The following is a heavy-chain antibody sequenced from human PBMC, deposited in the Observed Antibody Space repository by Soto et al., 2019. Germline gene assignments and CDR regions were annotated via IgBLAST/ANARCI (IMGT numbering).Heavy chain of an antibody. CDR2: IYSGGGT. CDR1: GFTVSSNY. Sequence: GGSLRLSCAASGFTVSSNYMSWVRQAPGKGLEWVSLIYSGGGTNYADSVKGRFTISRDDSKNTLYLQMNSLRAEDTAVYYCAKESQQLVLIYYFDYWGQGTLVTVSS. J-gene: IGHJ4*02. CDR3: AKESQQLVLIYYFDY. D-gene: IGHD6-13*01. V-gene: IGHV3-53*01.